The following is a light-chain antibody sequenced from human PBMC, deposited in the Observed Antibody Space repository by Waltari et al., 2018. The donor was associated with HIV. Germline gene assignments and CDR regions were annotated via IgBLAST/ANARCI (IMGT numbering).Light chain of an antibody. CDR3: QQFSTYLLT. V-gene: IGKV1-9*01. Sequence: DIQLTPSPAVLSASVGDRVSIACRASQTTSSYLAWYQQKPSKAPKLLIYAGSTLQSWVPTRCSGSSTLTQFTLPIRSSEPEDFATLYCQQFSTYLLTYGPVTRVQIQ. J-gene: IGKJ3*01. CDR1: QTTSSY. CDR2: AGS.